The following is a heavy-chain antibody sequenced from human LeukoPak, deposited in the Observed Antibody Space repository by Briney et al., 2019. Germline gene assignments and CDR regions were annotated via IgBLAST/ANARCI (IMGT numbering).Heavy chain of an antibody. V-gene: IGHV4-38-2*02. CDR3: ARHPIVGAKLAFDI. Sequence: KPSETLSLTCTVSGYSISSGYYWGWIRQPPGKGLEWIGSIYHSGSTYYNPSLKSRVTISVDTSKNQFSLKLSSVTAADTAVYYCARHPIVGAKLAFDIWGQGTMVTVSS. D-gene: IGHD1-26*01. CDR2: IYHSGST. CDR1: GYSISSGYY. J-gene: IGHJ3*02.